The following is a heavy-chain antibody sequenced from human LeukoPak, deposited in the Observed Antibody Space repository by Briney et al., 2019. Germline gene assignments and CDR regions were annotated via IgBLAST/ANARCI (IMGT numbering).Heavy chain of an antibody. V-gene: IGHV3-21*01. CDR2: ISSSSSYI. D-gene: IGHD1-26*01. CDR1: GFTFSSYS. Sequence: PGGSLRLSCAASGFTFSSYSMNWVRQAPGKGLEWVSSISSSSSYIYYADSVKGRFTISRDNSKNTLYLQMNSLRAEDTAVYYCARGEKGIVGATLDYWGQGTLVTVSS. CDR3: ARGEKGIVGATLDY. J-gene: IGHJ4*02.